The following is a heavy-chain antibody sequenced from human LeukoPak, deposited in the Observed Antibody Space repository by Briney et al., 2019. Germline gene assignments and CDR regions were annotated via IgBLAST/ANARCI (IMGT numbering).Heavy chain of an antibody. Sequence: PGGSLRLSCAASGFTFSNYGMHWVRQAPGKGLEWVGRIKSKTDGGTTDYAAPVKGRFTISRDDSKNTLYLQMNSLKTEDTAVYYCTTYRYCSSTSCHPYYYYGMDVWGQGTTVTVSS. CDR3: TTYRYCSSTSCHPYYYYGMDV. CDR1: GFTFSNYG. V-gene: IGHV3-15*01. D-gene: IGHD2-2*01. CDR2: IKSKTDGGTT. J-gene: IGHJ6*02.